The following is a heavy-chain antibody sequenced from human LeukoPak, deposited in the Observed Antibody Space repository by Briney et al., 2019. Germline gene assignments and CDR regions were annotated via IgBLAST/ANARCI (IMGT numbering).Heavy chain of an antibody. CDR1: GDRVSSNSAA. Sequence: QTLSLTCALSGDRVSSNSAAWNWTRQSPSRGLEWLGRTYYRSKWYNDSAVSVKSRITINPDTSKNQFSLQLNSVTPEDTAVYCCARDMSACSSTSCYVELDYCGQGNLVTVSS. CDR3: ARDMSACSSTSCYVELDY. D-gene: IGHD2-2*01. J-gene: IGHJ4*02. V-gene: IGHV6-1*01. CDR2: TYYRSKWYN.